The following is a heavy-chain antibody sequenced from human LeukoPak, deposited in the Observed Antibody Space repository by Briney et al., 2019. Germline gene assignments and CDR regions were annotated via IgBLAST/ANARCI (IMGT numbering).Heavy chain of an antibody. D-gene: IGHD6-19*01. V-gene: IGHV3-74*01. Sequence: GGSLRLSWAASGFTFSSYWMHWVRQAPGKGLVWVSRINSDGSSTSYADSVKGRFTISRDNAKNTLYLQMNSLRAEDTAVYYCARGLVAGTGIYYYYYYGMDVWGQGTTVTVSS. CDR2: INSDGSST. CDR3: ARGLVAGTGIYYYYYYGMDV. CDR1: GFTFSSYW. J-gene: IGHJ6*02.